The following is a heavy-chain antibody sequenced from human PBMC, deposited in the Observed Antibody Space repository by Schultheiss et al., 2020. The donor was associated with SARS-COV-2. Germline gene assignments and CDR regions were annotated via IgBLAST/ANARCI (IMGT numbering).Heavy chain of an antibody. CDR2: ISSSSSYI. CDR3: AKDRDAFDI. Sequence: GSLRLSCAASGFTFSSYWMSWIRQAPGKGLEWVSYISSSSSYIYYADSVKGRFTISRDNSKNTLYLQMNSLRAEDTAVYYCAKDRDAFDIWGQGTMVTVSS. CDR1: GFTFSSYW. J-gene: IGHJ3*02. V-gene: IGHV3-21*05.